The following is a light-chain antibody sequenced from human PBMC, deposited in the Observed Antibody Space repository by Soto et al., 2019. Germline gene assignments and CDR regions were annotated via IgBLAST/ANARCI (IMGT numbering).Light chain of an antibody. V-gene: IGKV3-15*01. Sequence: EIVMTQSPATLSVSPGERATFSCRASQSVSSNLAWYQQKPGQAPRLLIYGASIRATGIPDRFSGSGSGTEFTLTISTLQSEDFAIYYCQNYNNWPPWTVGQGTKVDI. CDR3: QNYNNWPPWT. CDR2: GAS. J-gene: IGKJ1*01. CDR1: QSVSSN.